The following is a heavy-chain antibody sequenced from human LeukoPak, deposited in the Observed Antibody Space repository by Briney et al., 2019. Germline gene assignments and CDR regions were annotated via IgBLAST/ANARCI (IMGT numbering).Heavy chain of an antibody. CDR2: IYYSGST. J-gene: IGHJ4*02. CDR3: ARDARLGYCNGGGSCYYFDY. V-gene: IGHV4-30-4*01. D-gene: IGHD2-8*02. CDR1: GGSISSYY. Sequence: PSETLSLTCTVSGGSISSYYWSWIRQPPGKGLEWIGYIYYSGSTYYNPSLKSRLTISVDKSKNQFSLKLSSVTAADTAVYYCARDARLGYCNGGGSCYYFDYWGQGTLVTVSS.